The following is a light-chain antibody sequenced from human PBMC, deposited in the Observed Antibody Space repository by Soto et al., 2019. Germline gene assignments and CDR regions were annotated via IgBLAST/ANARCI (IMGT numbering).Light chain of an antibody. J-gene: IGKJ4*01. CDR3: QQYNNWPGLT. CDR1: QSVSSN. Sequence: EIVMTQSPAILSVSPGERATLSCRASQSVSSNLAWYQQKPGQAPRLLIYGASTRATGIPARFSGSGSGTEFTLTISSLQSEDFAVYYCQQYNNWPGLTFGGGTKV. CDR2: GAS. V-gene: IGKV3-15*01.